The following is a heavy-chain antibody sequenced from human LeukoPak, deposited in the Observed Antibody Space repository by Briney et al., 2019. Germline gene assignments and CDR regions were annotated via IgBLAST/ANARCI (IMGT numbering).Heavy chain of an antibody. Sequence: AGGSLRLSCAASGFSFSNYAMSWVRQAPGKGLEWVSTISGSGDSTYYADSVKGRFTISRDNSKNTLSLQMNSLRAEDTAVYYCAKGHYYDSRGYFGVDYWDQGALVTVSS. CDR2: ISGSGDST. V-gene: IGHV3-23*01. D-gene: IGHD3-22*01. CDR1: GFSFSNYA. J-gene: IGHJ4*02. CDR3: AKGHYYDSRGYFGVDY.